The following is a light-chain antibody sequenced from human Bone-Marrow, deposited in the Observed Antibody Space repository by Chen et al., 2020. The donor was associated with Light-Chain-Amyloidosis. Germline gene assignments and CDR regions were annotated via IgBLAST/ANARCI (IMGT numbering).Light chain of an antibody. CDR1: SSDVGGDNH. Sequence: QSAMTQPAPVSGSTGQSITISCTGTSSDVGGDNHVSWYQQHHDKAPKLMIYEVTNRPSWVPYRFACSTSDNTASRTISGLQTEEEAYYFCSSYPITNTLVFGSGTRVTVL. CDR3: SSYPITNTLV. J-gene: IGLJ1*01. CDR2: EVT. V-gene: IGLV2-14*01.